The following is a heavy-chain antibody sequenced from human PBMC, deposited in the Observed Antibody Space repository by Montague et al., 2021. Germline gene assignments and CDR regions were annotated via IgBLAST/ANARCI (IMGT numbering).Heavy chain of an antibody. Sequence: SETLSLTCTVSRSLINSDYYWGWIRQPPGKGLEWLGSVSHGGRTYYNPSLKSRVTISVDTSNNHFSLKLSSVTAAVKARHYCARERDRYYYMDIWGKGTTVTV. CDR1: RSLINSDYY. V-gene: IGHV4-38-2*02. CDR2: VSHGGRT. CDR3: ARERDRYYYMDI. J-gene: IGHJ6*03.